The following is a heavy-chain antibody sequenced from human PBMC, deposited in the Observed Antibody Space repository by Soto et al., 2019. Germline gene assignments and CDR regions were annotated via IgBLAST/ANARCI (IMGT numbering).Heavy chain of an antibody. CDR2: IYSGGST. CDR1: GFTVSSNY. CDR3: ASSSGYYSLDY. V-gene: IGHV3-53*01. D-gene: IGHD3-22*01. J-gene: IGHJ4*02. Sequence: LRLSCAASGFTVSSNYMSWVRQAPGKGLEWVSIIYSGGSTYYADSVKGRFTISRDNSKNTLYLQMNSLRAEDTAVYYCASSSGYYSLDYWGQGTLVTVSS.